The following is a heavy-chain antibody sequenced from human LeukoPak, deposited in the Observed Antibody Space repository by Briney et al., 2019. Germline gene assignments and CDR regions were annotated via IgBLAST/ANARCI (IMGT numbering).Heavy chain of an antibody. CDR3: ARGVGVLMVYAIAWFDP. CDR1: GGSINRGDYY. Sequence: SETLSLTCTVSGGSINRGDYYWSWIRQPPGKGLEWIGYIYYSGSAYYNPSLKSRVTILVDTSKNQSSLKLSSVTAADTAVYYCARGVGVLMVYAIAWFDPWGQGTLVTVSS. V-gene: IGHV4-30-4*01. CDR2: IYYSGSA. J-gene: IGHJ5*02. D-gene: IGHD2-8*01.